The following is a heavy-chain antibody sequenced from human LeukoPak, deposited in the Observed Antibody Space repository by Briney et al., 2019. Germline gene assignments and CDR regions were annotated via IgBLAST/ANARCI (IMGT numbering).Heavy chain of an antibody. Sequence: ASVKVSCKASGGTFSSYAISWVRQAPGQGLEWMGWIIPILGIANYAQKFQGRVTITADKSTSTAYMELSSLRSEDTAVYYCARATTIADPTLDYWGQGTLVTVSA. CDR2: IIPILGIA. J-gene: IGHJ4*02. V-gene: IGHV1-69*10. D-gene: IGHD3-22*01. CDR1: GGTFSSYA. CDR3: ARATTIADPTLDY.